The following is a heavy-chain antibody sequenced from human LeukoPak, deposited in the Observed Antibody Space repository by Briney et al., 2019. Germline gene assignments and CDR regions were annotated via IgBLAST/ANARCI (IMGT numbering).Heavy chain of an antibody. J-gene: IGHJ3*02. CDR1: GGSISSISYY. CDR3: ARDLRVRGVIVRGAFDI. Sequence: SETLSLTCTVSGGSISSISYYWGWIRQPPGKGLEWIGSIYYSGSTYYNPSLKSRVTISVDTSKNQFSLKLSSVTAADTAVYYCARDLRVRGVIVRGAFDIWGQGTMVTVSS. CDR2: IYYSGST. V-gene: IGHV4-39*02. D-gene: IGHD3-10*01.